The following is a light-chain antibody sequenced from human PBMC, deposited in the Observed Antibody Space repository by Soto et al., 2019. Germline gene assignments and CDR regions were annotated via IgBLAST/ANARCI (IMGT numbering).Light chain of an antibody. CDR1: QSVSSSH. J-gene: IGKJ1*01. CDR3: QRYGA. V-gene: IGKV3-20*01. Sequence: EIVLTQSPGTLSLCPGERATLSCRASQSVSSSHLAWYQHKPGQAPRLLIYSASSRATGIPDRFSGSGSGTDFTLTISRLEPEDFAVYYCQRYGAVGQGTKVDSK. CDR2: SAS.